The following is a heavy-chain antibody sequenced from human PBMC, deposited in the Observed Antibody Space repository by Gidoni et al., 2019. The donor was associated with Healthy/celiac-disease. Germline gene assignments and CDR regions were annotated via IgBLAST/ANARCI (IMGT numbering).Heavy chain of an antibody. CDR1: GGSFSGYY. CDR2: INHSGST. V-gene: IGHV4-34*01. CDR3: ARGQVGATTSIGY. Sequence: QVQLQQWGAGLLKPSETLSLTCAVYGGSFSGYYWSWIRQPPGKGLEWIGEINHSGSTNYNPSLKSRVTISVDTSKNQFSLKLSSVTAADTAVYYCARGQVGATTSIGYWGQGTLVTVSS. J-gene: IGHJ4*02. D-gene: IGHD1-26*01.